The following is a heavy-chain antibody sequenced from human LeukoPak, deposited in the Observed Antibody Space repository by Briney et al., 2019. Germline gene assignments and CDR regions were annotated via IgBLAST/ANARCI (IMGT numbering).Heavy chain of an antibody. CDR2: ISISSSYR. CDR3: ARDIFSFDY. Sequence: GGSLRLSCAASGFNFRSYEMNWVRQAPGKGLEWVSSISISSSYRYYADSMKGRFTISRDNAKNSLYLQMNSLRAEDTAVYYCARDIFSFDYWGQGTLVTVSS. CDR1: GFNFRSYE. V-gene: IGHV3-21*01. J-gene: IGHJ4*02. D-gene: IGHD2-15*01.